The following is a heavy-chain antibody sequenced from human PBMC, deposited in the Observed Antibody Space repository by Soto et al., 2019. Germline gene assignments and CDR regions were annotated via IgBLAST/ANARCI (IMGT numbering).Heavy chain of an antibody. J-gene: IGHJ5*02. Sequence: SVKVSCKASGYTFTSYAMHWVRQAPGQRLEWMGRIIPILGVANYAQKFQGRVTITADKSTSTAYMELRSLRSDDTAVYYCARVLPPFDPWGQGTLVTVS. V-gene: IGHV1-69*04. CDR2: IIPILGVA. CDR1: GYTFTSYA. CDR3: ARVLPPFDP.